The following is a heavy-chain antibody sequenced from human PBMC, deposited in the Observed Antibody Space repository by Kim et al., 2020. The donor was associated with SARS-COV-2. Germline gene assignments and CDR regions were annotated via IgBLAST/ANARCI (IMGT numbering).Heavy chain of an antibody. CDR2: IIPILGIA. V-gene: IGHV1-69*04. Sequence: SVKVSCKASGGTFSSYAISWVRQAPGQGLEWMGRIIPILGIANYAQKFQGRVTITADKSTSTAYMELSSLRSEDTAVYYCARDVSYSSGWYPLYYWGQGTLVTVSS. J-gene: IGHJ4*02. CDR3: ARDVSYSSGWYPLYY. CDR1: GGTFSSYA. D-gene: IGHD6-19*01.